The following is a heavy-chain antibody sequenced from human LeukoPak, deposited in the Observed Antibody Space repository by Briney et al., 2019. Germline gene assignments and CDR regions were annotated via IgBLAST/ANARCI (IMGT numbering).Heavy chain of an antibody. CDR3: APNSSGWYRYGY. V-gene: IGHV3-11*01. J-gene: IGHJ4*02. CDR1: GFTFSDYY. CDR2: ISSSGSTI. Sequence: GGSLRLSCAASGFTFSDYYMSWIRQAPGKWLEWVSSISSSGSTIYYADSVKGRFTISRDNAKNSLYPQMNSLRAEDTAVYCCAPNSSGWYRYGYWGQGTLVTVSS. D-gene: IGHD6-19*01.